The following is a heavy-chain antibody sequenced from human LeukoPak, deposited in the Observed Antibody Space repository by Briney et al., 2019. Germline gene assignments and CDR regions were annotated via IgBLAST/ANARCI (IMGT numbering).Heavy chain of an antibody. CDR2: ISWNSGSI. D-gene: IGHD3-10*01. J-gene: IGHJ5*02. CDR1: GFTFDDYA. V-gene: IGHV3-9*01. Sequence: PGGSLRLSCAASGFTFDDYAMHWVRQAPGKGLEWVSGISWNSGSIVYADSVKGRFTISRDNAKNSLYLQMNSLRAEDTALYYCAKATVRLWFGELDNWFDPWGQGTLVTVSS. CDR3: AKATVRLWFGELDNWFDP.